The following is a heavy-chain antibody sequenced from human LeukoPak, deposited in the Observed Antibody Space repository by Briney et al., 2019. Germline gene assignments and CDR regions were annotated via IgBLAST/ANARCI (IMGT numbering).Heavy chain of an antibody. CDR1: GFTFSSYA. V-gene: IGHV3-23*01. CDR2: LYGSGGVT. D-gene: IGHD6-25*01. CDR3: AKARGPAATHPDY. Sequence: GGSLRLSCAASGFTFSSYAMSWVRQAPGKGLEWVSALYGSGGVTFYADSVKGRFTISRDDSKNTLYLQINSLRAEDTAVYYCAKARGPAATHPDYWGQGTLVTVSS. J-gene: IGHJ4*02.